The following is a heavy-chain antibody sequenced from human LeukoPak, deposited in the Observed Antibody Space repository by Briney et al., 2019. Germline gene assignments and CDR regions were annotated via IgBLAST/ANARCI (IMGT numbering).Heavy chain of an antibody. Sequence: GSLRLSCAASGFTFITFGMRWVRQAPGKGLEWVSTIPASGGNTYYADSVRGRFTISRDNSKNTLYLQINSLTAEDTAIYYCVRYLSGWYYFDWWGQGTLVTVST. V-gene: IGHV3-23*01. CDR3: VRYLSGWYYFDW. J-gene: IGHJ4*02. CDR2: IPASGGNT. D-gene: IGHD6-19*01. CDR1: GFTFITFG.